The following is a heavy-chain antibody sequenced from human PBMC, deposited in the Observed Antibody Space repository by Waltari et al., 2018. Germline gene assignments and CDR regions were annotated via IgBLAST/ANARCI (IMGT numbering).Heavy chain of an antibody. Sequence: EVQLVESGGGLVQPGGSLRLSCAASGFTFSSYAMSWVRQMPGKGLEWMGIIYPGDSDTRYSPSFQGQVTISADKSISTAYLQWSSLKASDTAMYYCARDGGGYGMDVWGQGTTVTVSS. CDR2: IYPGDSDT. J-gene: IGHJ6*02. D-gene: IGHD3-16*01. V-gene: IGHV5-51*01. CDR1: GFTFSSYA. CDR3: ARDGGGYGMDV.